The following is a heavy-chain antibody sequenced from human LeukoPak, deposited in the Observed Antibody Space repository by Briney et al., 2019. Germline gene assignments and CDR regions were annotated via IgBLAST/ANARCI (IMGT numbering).Heavy chain of an antibody. CDR1: GFTFSSYG. Sequence: GRSLRLSCAASGFTFSSYGMHWVRQAPGKGLEWVAVISYDGSNKYYADSVKGLFTISRDNSKNTLYLQMNSLRAEDTAVYYCAKDLSWPYDAFDIWGQGTMVTVSS. CDR2: ISYDGSNK. V-gene: IGHV3-30*18. CDR3: AKDLSWPYDAFDI. J-gene: IGHJ3*02.